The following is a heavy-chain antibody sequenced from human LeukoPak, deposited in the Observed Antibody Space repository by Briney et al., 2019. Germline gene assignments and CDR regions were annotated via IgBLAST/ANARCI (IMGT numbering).Heavy chain of an antibody. CDR1: GGSISSYY. V-gene: IGHV4-59*01. CDR3: ARDDYDPYYYYMDV. Sequence: SETLSLTCTVSGGSISSYYWSWIRQPPGKGLEWIGYIYYSGSTNYNPSLKSRVTISVDTSKNQFSLKLSSVTAADTAVYYCARDDYDPYYYYMDVWGKGTTVTV. CDR2: IYYSGST. J-gene: IGHJ6*03. D-gene: IGHD3-22*01.